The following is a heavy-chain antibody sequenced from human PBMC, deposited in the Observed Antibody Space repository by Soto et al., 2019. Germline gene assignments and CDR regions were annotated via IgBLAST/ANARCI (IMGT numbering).Heavy chain of an antibody. CDR2: NSGYNGNT. D-gene: IGHD3-22*01. CDR3: ARDREYYYDSSGNYYYHYGMDV. V-gene: IGHV1-18*04. Sequence: QVQLVESGAEVKKPGASVKVSCKASGYTFTNYGISWVRQAPGQGLEWMGWNSGYNGNTKYAQKFQGRVTMTTDTPTNTAYMDLRSLRSDDTAVYYCARDREYYYDSSGNYYYHYGMDVWGQGTTVTVS. J-gene: IGHJ6*02. CDR1: GYTFTNYG.